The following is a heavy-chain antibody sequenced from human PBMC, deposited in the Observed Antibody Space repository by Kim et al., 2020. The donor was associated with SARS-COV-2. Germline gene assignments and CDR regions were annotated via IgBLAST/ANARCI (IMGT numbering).Heavy chain of an antibody. D-gene: IGHD2-15*01. CDR2: GTA. J-gene: IGHJ4*02. V-gene: IGHV1-69*01. CDR3: ARRQDVFDY. Sequence: GTANYAQKFQGRVTITADESTSTAYMELSSLRSEDTAVYYCARRQDVFDYWGQGTLVTVSS.